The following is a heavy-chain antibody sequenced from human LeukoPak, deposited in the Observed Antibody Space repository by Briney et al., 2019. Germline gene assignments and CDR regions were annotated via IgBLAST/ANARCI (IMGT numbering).Heavy chain of an antibody. Sequence: SETLSLTCTVSGGSISSGSYHWSWIRQPAGKGLEWIGRIYTSGSTNYNPSLKSRVTISVDTSKNQFSLKLSSVTAADTAVYYCAREVVRYYYYDSSGYYPTHFDYWGQGTLVTVSS. CDR1: GGSISSGSYH. CDR2: IYTSGST. CDR3: AREVVRYYYYDSSGYYPTHFDY. V-gene: IGHV4-61*02. J-gene: IGHJ4*02. D-gene: IGHD3-22*01.